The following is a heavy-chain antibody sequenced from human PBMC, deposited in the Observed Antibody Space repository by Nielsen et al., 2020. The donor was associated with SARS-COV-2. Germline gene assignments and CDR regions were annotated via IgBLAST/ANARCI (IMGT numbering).Heavy chain of an antibody. J-gene: IGHJ2*01. V-gene: IGHV3-33*06. CDR2: IWYDGSNK. D-gene: IGHD2-21*02. CDR3: AKDTSAVVTALRARGSWYFDL. CDR1: GFTFSSYG. Sequence: GESLKISCAASGFTFSSYGMHWVRQAPGKGLEWVAVIWYDGSNKYYADSVKGRFTISRDNSKNTLYLQMNSLRAEDTAVYYCAKDTSAVVTALRARGSWYFDLWGRGTLVTVSS.